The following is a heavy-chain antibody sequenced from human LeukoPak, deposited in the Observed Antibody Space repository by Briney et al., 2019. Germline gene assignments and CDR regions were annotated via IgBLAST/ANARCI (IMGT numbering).Heavy chain of an antibody. CDR1: GYTFTGYY. CDR2: INPNSGGT. J-gene: IGHJ5*02. Sequence: ALVKVSCKASGYTFTGYYMHWVRQAPGQGLEWMGWINPNSGGTNYAQKFQGRVTMTRDTSISTAYMELSRLRSDDTAVYYCARVFESVLASWFDPWGQGTLVTVSS. CDR3: ARVFESVLASWFDP. V-gene: IGHV1-2*02.